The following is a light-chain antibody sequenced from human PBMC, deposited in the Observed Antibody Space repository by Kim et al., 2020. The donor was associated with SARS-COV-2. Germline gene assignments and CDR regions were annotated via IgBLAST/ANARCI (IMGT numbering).Light chain of an antibody. CDR3: ATWDYILNGG. V-gene: IGLV1-47*01. CDR1: TSDIGENY. Sequence: QPVLTQPPSVSGTPGQRVTISCSGTTSDIGENYVFWYQQFPGAAPKLVIYRDNIRPSEVPDRFSASKGGTEASLVISGLRPDDEAVYYCATWDYILNGGFGGGTKVTVL. CDR2: RDN. J-gene: IGLJ3*02.